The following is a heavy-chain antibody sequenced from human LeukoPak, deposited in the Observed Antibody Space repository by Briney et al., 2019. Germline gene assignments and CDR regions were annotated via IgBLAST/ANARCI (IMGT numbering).Heavy chain of an antibody. J-gene: IGHJ3*02. CDR1: GYSISSGYY. CDR3: ARRGFEYSNSVWAFDI. D-gene: IGHD6-6*01. Sequence: RASETLSLTCTVSGYSISSGYYWGWIRQPPGKGLEWIGSIYHSGSTYYNPSLKSRVTISVDTSKNQFSLKLSSVTAADTAVYYCARRGFEYSNSVWAFDIWGQGTMVTVSS. CDR2: IYHSGST. V-gene: IGHV4-38-2*02.